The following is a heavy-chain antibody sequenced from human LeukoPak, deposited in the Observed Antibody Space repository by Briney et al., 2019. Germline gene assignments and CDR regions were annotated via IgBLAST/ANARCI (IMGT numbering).Heavy chain of an antibody. CDR1: GYTFTSYG. J-gene: IGHJ3*02. CDR3: ARDYDYVWGSPGSAFDI. Sequence: ASVKVSCKASGYTFTSYGISWVRQAPGQGLEWMGWISAYNGDTNYAQKLQGRVTMTTDASTSTAYMELRSLRSDDTAVYYCARDYDYVWGSPGSAFDIWGQGTMVTASS. CDR2: ISAYNGDT. D-gene: IGHD3-16*01. V-gene: IGHV1-18*01.